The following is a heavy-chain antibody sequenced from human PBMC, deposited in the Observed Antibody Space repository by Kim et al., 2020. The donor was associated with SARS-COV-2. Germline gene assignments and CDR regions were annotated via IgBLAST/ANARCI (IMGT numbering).Heavy chain of an antibody. D-gene: IGHD6-19*01. J-gene: IGHJ4*01. CDR1: GFTFDDYA. V-gene: IGHV3-9*01. CDR2: ISWNSGSI. Sequence: GGSLRLSCAASGFTFDDYAMHWVRQAPGKGLEWVSGISWNSGSIGYADSVKGRFTISRDNAKNSLYLQMNSLIAEDTALYYCAKDTSSGWMAEYYFDYGG. CDR3: AKDTSSGWMAEYYFDY.